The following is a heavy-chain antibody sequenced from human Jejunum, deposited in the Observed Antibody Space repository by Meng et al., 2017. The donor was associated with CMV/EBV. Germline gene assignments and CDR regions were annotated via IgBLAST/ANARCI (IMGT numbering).Heavy chain of an antibody. Sequence: TFSTYCLHWVRQAPGKGLEWVAFIRYDGSNKYYADSVKGRFTISRDNSKNTLYLQMSSLRVEDTAVYYCAKSIAVAGNYYYGMDVWGQGTTVTVSS. CDR2: IRYDGSNK. CDR1: TFSTYC. D-gene: IGHD6-19*01. J-gene: IGHJ6*02. CDR3: AKSIAVAGNYYYGMDV. V-gene: IGHV3-30*02.